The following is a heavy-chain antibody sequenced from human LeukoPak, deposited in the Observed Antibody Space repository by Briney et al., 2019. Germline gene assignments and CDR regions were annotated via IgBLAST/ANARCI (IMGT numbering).Heavy chain of an antibody. CDR1: GPYIQDYA. D-gene: IGHD4-23*01. CDR2: IFGNRKRV. V-gene: IGHV3-9*01. Sequence: GQSLRLSCKASGPYIQDYAMHWVRQAPGKGLGWVSGIFGNRKRVDYADSVKGRFTVSRDNAKNSLYLQMNNLRLEDTALYYCIKETSAGGLDYWGQGTLVTVSS. CDR3: IKETSAGGLDY. J-gene: IGHJ4*02.